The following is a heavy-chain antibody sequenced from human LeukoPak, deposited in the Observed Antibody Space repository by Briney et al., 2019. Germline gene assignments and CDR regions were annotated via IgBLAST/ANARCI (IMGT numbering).Heavy chain of an antibody. V-gene: IGHV1-8*02. CDR3: ARGQVNAGCGGDCYSYYYYYYMDV. Sequence: ASVKVSCKASGYTFTSYYMHWVRQAPGQGLEWMGWMNPNSGNTGYAQKFQGRVTMTRNTSISTAYMELSSLRSEDTAVYYCARGQVNAGCGGDCYSYYYYYYMDVWGKGTTVTISS. CDR2: MNPNSGNT. D-gene: IGHD2-21*02. CDR1: GYTFTSYY. J-gene: IGHJ6*03.